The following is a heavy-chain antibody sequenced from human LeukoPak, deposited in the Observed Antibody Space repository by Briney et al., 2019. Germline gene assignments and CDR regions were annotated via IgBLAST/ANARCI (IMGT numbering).Heavy chain of an antibody. J-gene: IGHJ4*02. D-gene: IGHD5-18*01. CDR3: ARLRRSRRGYSYGLHFDY. CDR1: GGSFSGYY. V-gene: IGHV4-34*01. CDR2: INHSGST. Sequence: PSETLSLTCAVYGGSFSGYYWSWIRQPPGKGLEWIAEINHSGSTNYNPSLKSRVTISVDTSKNQFSLKLSSVTAADTAVYYCARLRRSRRGYSYGLHFDYWGQGTLVTVSS.